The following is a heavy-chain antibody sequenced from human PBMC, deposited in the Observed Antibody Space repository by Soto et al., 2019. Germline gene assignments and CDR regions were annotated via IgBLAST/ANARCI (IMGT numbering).Heavy chain of an antibody. CDR2: INHSGST. CDR1: GGSFSGYY. V-gene: IGHV4-34*01. D-gene: IGHD3-9*01. J-gene: IGHJ5*02. CDR3: ARSAVWGDILTGSPHRWFDP. Sequence: SETLSLTCAVYGGSFSGYYWSWIRQPPGKGLEWIGEINHSGSTNYNPSLKSRVTISVDTSKNQFSLKLSSVTAADTAVYYCARSAVWGDILTGSPHRWFDPWGQGTLVTVSS.